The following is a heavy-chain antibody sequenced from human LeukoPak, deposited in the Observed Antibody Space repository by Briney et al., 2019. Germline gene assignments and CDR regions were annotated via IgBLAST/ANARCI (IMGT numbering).Heavy chain of an antibody. CDR3: ARVEYSSSSWWGRRLRPYNWFDP. V-gene: IGHV3-48*01. D-gene: IGHD6-6*01. Sequence: GGSLRLSCAASGFTFSSYSMNWVRQAPGKGLEWVSYISSSSSTIYYADSVKGRFTISRDNAKNSLYLQMNSLRAEDTAVYYCARVEYSSSSWWGRRLRPYNWFDPWGQGTLVTVSS. CDR2: ISSSSSTI. CDR1: GFTFSSYS. J-gene: IGHJ5*02.